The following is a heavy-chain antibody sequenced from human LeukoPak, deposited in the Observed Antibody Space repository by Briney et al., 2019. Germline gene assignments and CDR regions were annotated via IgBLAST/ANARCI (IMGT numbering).Heavy chain of an antibody. V-gene: IGHV4-34*01. CDR3: ARGFPIYYDFWSGSQWYGMDV. J-gene: IGHJ6*02. Sequence: SETLSLTCAVYGGSFSGYYWSWIRQPPGKGLEWIGEIDHSGSTNYNPSLKSRVTISVDTSKNQFSLKLSSVTAADTAVYYCARGFPIYYDFWSGSQWYGMDVWGQGTTVTVSS. D-gene: IGHD3-3*01. CDR2: IDHSGST. CDR1: GGSFSGYY.